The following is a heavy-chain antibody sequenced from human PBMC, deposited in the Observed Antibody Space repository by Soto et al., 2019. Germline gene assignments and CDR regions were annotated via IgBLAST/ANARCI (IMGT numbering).Heavy chain of an antibody. V-gene: IGHV3-23*01. J-gene: IGHJ4*02. CDR2: ISGSGGST. D-gene: IGHD4-17*01. CDR1: GFTFSSYA. CDR3: TRGDYGGNGMVFYLDY. Sequence: GGSLRLSCAASGFTFSSYAMSWVRQAPGKGLEWVSAISGSGGSTYYADSVKGRFTISRDNSKNTLYLQMNSLRAEDTAVYYCTRGDYGGNGMVFYLDYWGQGTLVTVSS.